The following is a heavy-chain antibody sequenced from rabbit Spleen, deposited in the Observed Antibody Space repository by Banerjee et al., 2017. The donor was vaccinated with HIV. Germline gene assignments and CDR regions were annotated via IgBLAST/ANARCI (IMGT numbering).Heavy chain of an antibody. D-gene: IGHD2-1*01. CDR1: GFTLSSYW. CDR2: IWTRSSTI. V-gene: IGHV1S7*01. Sequence: QLEESAGGLVQPGGSLKLSCKASGFTLSSYWMSWVRQAPGKGLEWIGCIWTRSSTIYYTRWAKGRFTISSDNAQNTVDLQMNSLAAVDTATYFCARGVYDDYDTYYFDLWGPGTLVTVS. CDR3: ARGVYDDYDTYYFDL. J-gene: IGHJ4*01.